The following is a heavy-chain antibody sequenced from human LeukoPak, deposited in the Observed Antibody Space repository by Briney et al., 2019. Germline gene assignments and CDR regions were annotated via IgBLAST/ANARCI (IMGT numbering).Heavy chain of an antibody. CDR1: GGTFSSYA. J-gene: IGHJ6*03. V-gene: IGHV1-69*13. D-gene: IGHD5-18*01. CDR3: ARAGTARVRYYYYYYMDV. Sequence: AAVKVSCKASGGTFSSYAISWVRHAPGQGLEWMGGIIPIFGTANYAQKFQGRVTITADESTSTAYMGLSRMRSEDTAVYYCARAGTARVRYYYYYYMDVWGKGTTVTVSS. CDR2: IIPIFGTA.